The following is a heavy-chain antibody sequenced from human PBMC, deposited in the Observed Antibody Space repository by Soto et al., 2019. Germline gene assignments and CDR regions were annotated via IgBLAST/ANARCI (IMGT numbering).Heavy chain of an antibody. CDR2: ISGSGSST. D-gene: IGHD3-10*01. CDR3: ARVGRGLFDY. CDR1: GFTFSSYA. Sequence: VQLLGSGGGLVQPGESLRLSCAASGFTFSSYAMSWVRQAPGKGLEWVSSISGSGSSTYYADSVKGRFSISRDNSKNTLYLQINSLRAEDTAVYYCARVGRGLFDYWSQGTLVSVSS. V-gene: IGHV3-23*01. J-gene: IGHJ4*02.